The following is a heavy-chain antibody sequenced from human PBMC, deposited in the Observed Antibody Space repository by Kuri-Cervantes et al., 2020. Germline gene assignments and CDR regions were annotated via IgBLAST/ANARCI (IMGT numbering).Heavy chain of an antibody. J-gene: IGHJ3*02. Sequence: SETLSLTCTVSGGSISRGDYSWSWIRQPPGKGLEWIGYIYHSGSTYYNPSLKSRVTISVDRSKNQFSLKLSSVTAADTAVYYCARVGGVAAMAFDIWGQGTMVTVSS. CDR2: IYHSGST. CDR3: ARVGGVAAMAFDI. V-gene: IGHV4-30-2*01. CDR1: GGSISRGDYS. D-gene: IGHD2-15*01.